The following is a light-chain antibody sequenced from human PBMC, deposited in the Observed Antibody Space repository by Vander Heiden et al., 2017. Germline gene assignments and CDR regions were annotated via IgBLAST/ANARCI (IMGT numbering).Light chain of an antibody. CDR2: SNN. J-gene: IGLJ1*01. CDR3: AAWDDSLNGHV. V-gene: IGLV1-44*01. CDR1: SSKIGSNT. Sequence: QSVLTQPPSASGTPGQRVTISCSGSSSKIGSNTVNWYQQLPGTPPKLLIYSNNQRPSGVPDRFSGSKSGTSASLAISGLQSEDEADYYCAAWDDSLNGHVLGTGTKVTVL.